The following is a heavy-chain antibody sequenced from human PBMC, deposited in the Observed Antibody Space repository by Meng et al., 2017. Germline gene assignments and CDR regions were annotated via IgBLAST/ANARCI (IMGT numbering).Heavy chain of an antibody. Sequence: VELQPVGAGLLKPSGTLSPPWVVLGGSFSGYYWSWIRQPPGKGLEWIGEINHSGSTNYNPSLKSRVTISVDTSKNQFSLKLSSVTAADTAVYYCARGRSGTWPWYFGLWGRGTLVTVSS. J-gene: IGHJ2*01. CDR1: GGSFSGYY. V-gene: IGHV4-34*01. CDR2: INHSGST. CDR3: ARGRSGTWPWYFGL. D-gene: IGHD1-1*01.